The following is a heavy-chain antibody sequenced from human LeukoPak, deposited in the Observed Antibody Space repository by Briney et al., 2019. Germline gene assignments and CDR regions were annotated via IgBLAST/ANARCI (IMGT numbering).Heavy chain of an antibody. CDR2: TNSDGSSI. D-gene: IGHD2-2*01. J-gene: IGHJ4*02. V-gene: IGHV3-74*01. Sequence: GGSLRLSCAASGFTFSDYWMHWVRQGPGKGLVWVSRTNSDGSSISYPDSVKGRFTISRDNAKNTLYLQMNSLRAEDTAVYYCARDGPATLDYWGQGILVTVSS. CDR1: GFTFSDYW. CDR3: ARDGPATLDY.